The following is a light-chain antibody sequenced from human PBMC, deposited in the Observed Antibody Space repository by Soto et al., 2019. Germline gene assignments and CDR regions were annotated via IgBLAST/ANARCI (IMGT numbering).Light chain of an antibody. CDR3: QQLNSYPIT. CDR1: QGISSY. J-gene: IGKJ5*01. CDR2: AAS. Sequence: DIQLNQSPSFLSSSVGDRVTIPCRASQGISSYLAWYQQKPGKAPKLLIYAASTLQSGVPSRFSGSGSGTEFTLTISSLQPEDFATYYCQQLNSYPITFGQGTRLEIK. V-gene: IGKV1-9*01.